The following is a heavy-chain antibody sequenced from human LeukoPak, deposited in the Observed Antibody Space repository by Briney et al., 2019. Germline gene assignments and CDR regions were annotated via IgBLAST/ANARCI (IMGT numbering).Heavy chain of an antibody. D-gene: IGHD5-18*01. Sequence: PGGSLRLSCAASGFTVSSNYMSWVRQAPGKGLEWVSLIYSGGSTYYADSVKGRFTISRDNSKNTLYLQMNSLRVEDTAVYYCASGLHRCAYDYRGQGTLVTVSS. CDR1: GFTVSSNY. CDR3: ASGLHRCAYDY. V-gene: IGHV3-66*01. J-gene: IGHJ4*02. CDR2: IYSGGST.